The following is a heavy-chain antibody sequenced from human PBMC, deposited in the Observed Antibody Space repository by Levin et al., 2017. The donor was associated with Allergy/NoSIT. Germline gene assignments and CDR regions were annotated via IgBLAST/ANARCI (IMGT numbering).Heavy chain of an antibody. CDR1: GFSFSNYG. V-gene: IGHV3-30*03. CDR3: ARDNAGTAYDGRNYYYYNGMDV. D-gene: IGHD1-7*01. J-gene: IGHJ6*02. Sequence: LSLTCVASGFSFSNYGMHWVRQAPGRGLEWVALISFDGSHKLYTDSVEGRFTISRDDSKNTLYLQMNGLRAEDTAVFYCARDNAGTAYDGRNYYYYNGMDVWGQGTTVTVSS. CDR2: ISFDGSHK.